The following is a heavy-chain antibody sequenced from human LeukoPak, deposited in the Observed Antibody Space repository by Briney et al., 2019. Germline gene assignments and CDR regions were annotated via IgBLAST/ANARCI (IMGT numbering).Heavy chain of an antibody. Sequence: SVKVSCKASGGTFSSYAISWVRQAPGQGLEWMGGIIPIFGTANYAQKFQGRVTITVDESTSTAYMELSSLRSEDTAVYYCARAITMVRGVKSYYYYYMDVWGKGTTVTVSS. CDR3: ARAITMVRGVKSYYYYYMDV. J-gene: IGHJ6*03. D-gene: IGHD3-10*01. CDR2: IIPIFGTA. CDR1: GGTFSSYA. V-gene: IGHV1-69*01.